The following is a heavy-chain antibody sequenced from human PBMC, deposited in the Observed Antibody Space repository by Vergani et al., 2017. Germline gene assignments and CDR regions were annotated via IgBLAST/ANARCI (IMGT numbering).Heavy chain of an antibody. J-gene: IGHJ6*02. CDR1: GGSFNTYY. CDR3: ARLMYRDEASTGYRLEGMDI. CDR2: IYSTGST. D-gene: IGHD3-9*01. Sequence: QVQLEESGPGLVKPSETLSLTCTVSGGSFNTYYWSWIRQSPGKGLEWIGYIYSTGSTNYNPSLNSRVTVSVDTSKHQFSLKLRSVTAADTAVYFCARLMYRDEASTGYRLEGMDIWGQGTTVTISS. V-gene: IGHV4-59*13.